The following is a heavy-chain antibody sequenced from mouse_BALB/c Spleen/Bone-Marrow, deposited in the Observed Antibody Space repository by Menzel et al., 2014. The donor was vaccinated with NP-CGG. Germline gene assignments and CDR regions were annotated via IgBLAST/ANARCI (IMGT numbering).Heavy chain of an antibody. V-gene: IGHV4-1*02. CDR2: INPDSSTI. CDR1: GFDFSRYW. J-gene: IGHJ1*01. Sequence: VQLKQSGGGLVQPGGSQKLSCAASGFDFSRYWMSWVRQAPGKGLDWIGEINPDSSTINYTPSLKDKFIISRDNAKNTLFLQMNKVRSEDPALYYCARLNYYGNLFVWGAGTTVTVSS. CDR3: ARLNYYGNLFV. D-gene: IGHD1-1*01.